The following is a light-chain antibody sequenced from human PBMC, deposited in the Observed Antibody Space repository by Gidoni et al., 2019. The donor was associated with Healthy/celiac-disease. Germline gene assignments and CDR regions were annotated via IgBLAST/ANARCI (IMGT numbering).Light chain of an antibody. CDR3: QQNNSRPQYT. CDR1: QSISSN. Sequence: EIVMTQSSATLSVSPGERATLSRRASQSISSNLAWYQQKPGKAPRLLIYGASTRATGIPARFSGSGSGTEFTLTISSLQSKDFAVYYCQQNNSRPQYTFGQGTKLEIK. J-gene: IGKJ2*01. V-gene: IGKV3-15*01. CDR2: GAS.